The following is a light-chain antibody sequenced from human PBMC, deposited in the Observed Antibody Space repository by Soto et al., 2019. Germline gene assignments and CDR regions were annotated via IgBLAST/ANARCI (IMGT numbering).Light chain of an antibody. J-gene: IGKJ1*01. CDR3: QQYENYWT. CDR2: DAS. CDR1: QSITIW. Sequence: DIQMTQSPSTLSASVGASVTITCRASQSITIWLAWYQQKPGKAPNLLIYDASNLDSGVPSRFSGSGSGTDFSPTISNLQPDDCATYYCQQYENYWTFGQGTKVDI. V-gene: IGKV1-5*01.